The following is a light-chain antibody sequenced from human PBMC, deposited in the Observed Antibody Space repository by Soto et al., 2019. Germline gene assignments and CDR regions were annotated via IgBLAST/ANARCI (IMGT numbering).Light chain of an antibody. CDR1: XXXXGGYHY. V-gene: IGLV2-14*03. CDR3: CSYTSSSTPWV. CDR2: DVS. Sequence: QSALTQPASVSGXXXXSXXXXXXGXXXXXGGYHYVSWYQQHPGKAPKLMIYDVSDRPSGVSNRFSASKSGNTASLTISGLQAEDEADYYCCSYTSSSTPWVFGTGTKLTVL. J-gene: IGLJ1*01.